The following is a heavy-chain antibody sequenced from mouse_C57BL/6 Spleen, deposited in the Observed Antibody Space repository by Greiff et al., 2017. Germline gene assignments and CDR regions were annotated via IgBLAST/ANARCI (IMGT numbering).Heavy chain of an antibody. D-gene: IGHD2-3*01. CDR1: GYTFTSYW. CDR3: ARGGLYDGYYKAMDY. Sequence: QVQLQQPGAELVRPGTSVKLSCKASGYTFTSYWMRWVKQRPGQGLEWIGVIDPSDSYTNYNQKFKGKATLTVDTSSSTAYMQLSSLTSEDSAVYYCARGGLYDGYYKAMDYWGQGTSVTVSS. J-gene: IGHJ4*01. V-gene: IGHV1-59*01. CDR2: IDPSDSYT.